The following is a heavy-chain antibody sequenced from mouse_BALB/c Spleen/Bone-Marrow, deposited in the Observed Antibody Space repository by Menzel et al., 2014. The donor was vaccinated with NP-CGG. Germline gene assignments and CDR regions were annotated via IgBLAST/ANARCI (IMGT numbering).Heavy chain of an antibody. CDR1: GYSITSDYA. V-gene: IGHV3-2*02. D-gene: IGHD2-4*01. J-gene: IGHJ4*01. Sequence: ESGPGLVKPSQSLSLTCTVTGYSITSDYAWNWIRQFPGNKLEWMGYISYSGSTSYNPSLKSRISITRDTSKNQFFLQLNSVTTEDTATYYCAREGYDYDGNYYAMDYWGQGTSVTVSS. CDR3: AREGYDYDGNYYAMDY. CDR2: ISYSGST.